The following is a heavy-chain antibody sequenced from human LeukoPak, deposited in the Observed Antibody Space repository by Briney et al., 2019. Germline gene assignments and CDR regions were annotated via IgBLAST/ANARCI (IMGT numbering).Heavy chain of an antibody. J-gene: IGHJ3*02. CDR1: GGSISSSNW. V-gene: IGHV4-4*02. D-gene: IGHD5-18*01. CDR3: ARLPCPRIQLWLGDAFDI. Sequence: SETLSLTCAVSGGSISSSNWWSWVRQPPGKGLEWIGEIYHSGSTNYNPSLKSRVTISVDKSKNQFSLKLSSVTAADTAVYYCARLPCPRIQLWLGDAFDIWGQGTMVTVSS. CDR2: IYHSGST.